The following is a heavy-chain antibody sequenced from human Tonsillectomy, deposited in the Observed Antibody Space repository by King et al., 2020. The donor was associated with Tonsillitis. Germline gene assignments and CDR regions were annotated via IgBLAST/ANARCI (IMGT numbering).Heavy chain of an antibody. CDR3: ARRTRDYSVSGGSYQPNSFDY. V-gene: IGHV3-33*08. Sequence: VHLVESGGAVVQPGRSLRLSCAASGFIFSDYGMHWVRQAPGKGLEWVAIIYFDGSNAYYGGSVKGRFTISRDNSKSTLYLQMNSLRAEDTAVYYCARRTRDYSVSGGSYQPNSFDYGAREPWSPSP. CDR1: GFIFSDYG. D-gene: IGHD2-15*01. J-gene: IGHJ4*02. CDR2: IYFDGSNA.